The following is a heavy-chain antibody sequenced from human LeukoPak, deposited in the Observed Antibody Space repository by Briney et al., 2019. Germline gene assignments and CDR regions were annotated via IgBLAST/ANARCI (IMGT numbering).Heavy chain of an antibody. D-gene: IGHD3-10*01. Sequence: GGSLRLSCAASGFTFSNCAMSWVRQAPGKGLEWVSVIYSGGSTYYADSVKGRFTISRDNSKNTLYLQMNSLRAEDTAVYYCARDQISYMGSYYYMDVWGKGTTVTVSS. V-gene: IGHV3-66*01. CDR3: ARDQISYMGSYYYMDV. CDR1: GFTFSNCA. J-gene: IGHJ6*03. CDR2: IYSGGST.